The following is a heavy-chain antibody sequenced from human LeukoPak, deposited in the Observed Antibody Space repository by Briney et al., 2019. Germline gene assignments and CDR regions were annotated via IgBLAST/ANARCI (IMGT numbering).Heavy chain of an antibody. D-gene: IGHD2-2*02. CDR3: ARELQLGYRSSTSCYTPGMDV. J-gene: IGHJ6*04. CDR1: GGSISSYY. Sequence: SETLSLTCTVSGGSISSYYWSWIRQPAGKGLEWIGRMYNSGSTNYNPSLKSRVTMSEDTSKNQFSLRLSSVTAADTAVYYCARELQLGYRSSTSCYTPGMDVWGKGTTVTVSS. CDR2: MYNSGST. V-gene: IGHV4-4*07.